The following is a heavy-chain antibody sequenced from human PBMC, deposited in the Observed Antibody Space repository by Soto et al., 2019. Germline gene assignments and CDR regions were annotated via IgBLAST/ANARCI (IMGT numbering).Heavy chain of an antibody. CDR3: EAGYRNSIFDP. D-gene: IGHD5-12*01. CDR1: GGSVSSGSFY. J-gene: IGHJ5*02. CDR2: VYYIGRT. Sequence: SETLSLTCTVSGGSVSSGSFYWSWIRQPPGMGLEWIGFVYYIGRTNYNPSLKSRVAISVDTSKNQFSLKLSSVTAADTAVYYCEAGYRNSIFDPCGQGSLVTVSS. V-gene: IGHV4-61*01.